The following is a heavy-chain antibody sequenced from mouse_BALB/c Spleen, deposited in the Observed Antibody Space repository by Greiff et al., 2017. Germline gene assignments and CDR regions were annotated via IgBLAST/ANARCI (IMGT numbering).Heavy chain of an antibody. CDR3: ARSIYDGYYPYAMDY. V-gene: IGHV1-67*01. CDR1: SYTFTDYA. D-gene: IGHD2-3*01. J-gene: IGHJ4*01. CDR2: ISTYYGNT. Sequence: QVQLQQSGPELVRPGVSVKISCKGSSYTFTDYAMHWVKQSHAKSLEWIGVISTYYGNTNYNQKFKGKATMTVDKSSSTAYMELARLTSEDSAVYYCARSIYDGYYPYAMDYWGQGTSVTVSS.